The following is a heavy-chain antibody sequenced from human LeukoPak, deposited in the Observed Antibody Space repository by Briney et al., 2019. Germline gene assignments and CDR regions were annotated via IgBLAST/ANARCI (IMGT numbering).Heavy chain of an antibody. CDR1: GYTFTGYY. Sequence: GASVKVSCKASGYTFTGYYMHWVRQAPGQGLEWMGWINPNSGGTNYAQKFQGRVTMTRDTSISTAYMELSRLRSDDTAVYYCARVAIFGVPYFDYWGQGTLVTVSS. CDR3: ARVAIFGVPYFDY. CDR2: INPNSGGT. J-gene: IGHJ4*02. V-gene: IGHV1-2*02. D-gene: IGHD3-3*01.